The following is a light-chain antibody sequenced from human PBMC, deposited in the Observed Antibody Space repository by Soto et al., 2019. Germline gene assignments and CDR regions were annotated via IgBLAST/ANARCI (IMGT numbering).Light chain of an antibody. CDR3: LQNYNYPRT. CDR2: GAF. CDR1: QGIRND. V-gene: IGKV1-6*01. Sequence: AIQMTQSPSSLSASVGDSVTITCRASQGIRNDLGWYQQKPGGAPKLLIYGAFYLQSGVPSRFSGSGSGTDFTHTISSLQPEDFATYYCLQNYNYPRTFGQGTKVEI. J-gene: IGKJ1*01.